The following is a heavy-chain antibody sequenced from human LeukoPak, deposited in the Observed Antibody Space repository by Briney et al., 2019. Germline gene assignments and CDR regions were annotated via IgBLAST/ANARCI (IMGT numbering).Heavy chain of an antibody. V-gene: IGHV1-69*05. J-gene: IGHJ1*01. CDR2: IIPIFGTA. CDR1: GGTFSSYA. CDR3: ARGQINYDSSGYYYGYFQH. Sequence: SVKVSCKASGGTFSSYAISWVRQAPGQGLEWRGGIIPIFGTANYAQKSQGRVTITTDESTSTAYMELSSLRSEDTAVYYCARGQINYDSSGYYYGYFQHWGQGTLVTVSS. D-gene: IGHD3-22*01.